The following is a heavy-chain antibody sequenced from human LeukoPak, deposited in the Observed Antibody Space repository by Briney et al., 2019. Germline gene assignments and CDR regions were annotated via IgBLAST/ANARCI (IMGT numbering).Heavy chain of an antibody. V-gene: IGHV4-34*01. CDR1: GGSFSGYY. J-gene: IGHJ6*02. CDR2: INHSGST. CDR3: ARGSDIVVVPAAPAHYYYYYGMDV. Sequence: SETLSLTCAVYGGSFSGYYWSWIRQPPGKGLEWIGEINHSGSTNYNPSLKSRVTISVDTSKNQFSLKLSSLTAADTAVYYCARGSDIVVVPAAPAHYYYYYGMDVWGQGTTVTVSS. D-gene: IGHD2-2*01.